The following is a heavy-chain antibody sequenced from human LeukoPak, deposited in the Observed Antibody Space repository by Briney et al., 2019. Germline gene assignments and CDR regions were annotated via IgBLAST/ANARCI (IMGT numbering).Heavy chain of an antibody. J-gene: IGHJ4*02. V-gene: IGHV1-69*01. Sequence: ASVKVSCKASGGTFSSYAISWVRQAPGQGLEWMGGIIPIFGTANYAQKFQGRVTITADESTSTAYVELSSLRSEDTAVYYCAREHYYGSGSYSTYYFDYWGQGTLVTVSS. CDR1: GGTFSSYA. D-gene: IGHD3-10*01. CDR2: IIPIFGTA. CDR3: AREHYYGSGSYSTYYFDY.